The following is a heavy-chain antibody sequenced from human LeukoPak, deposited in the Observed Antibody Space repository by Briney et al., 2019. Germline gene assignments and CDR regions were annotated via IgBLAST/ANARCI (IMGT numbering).Heavy chain of an antibody. D-gene: IGHD2-2*01. Sequence: ASVKVSCKASGGTFSSYAISWVRQAPGQGLEWMGGIIPIFGTANYAQKFQGRVTITADESTSTAYMELSSLRSEDTAVYYCARGGGGYCSSTSCFGYWGQGTPVTVSS. CDR3: ARGGGGYCSSTSCFGY. V-gene: IGHV1-69*01. CDR1: GGTFSSYA. CDR2: IIPIFGTA. J-gene: IGHJ4*02.